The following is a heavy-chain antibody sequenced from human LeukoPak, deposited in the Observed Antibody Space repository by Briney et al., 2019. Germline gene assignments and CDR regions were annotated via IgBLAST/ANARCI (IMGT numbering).Heavy chain of an antibody. D-gene: IGHD3-10*02. V-gene: IGHV3-23*01. CDR3: AELGITMIGGV. J-gene: IGHJ6*04. CDR2: ISVSGGTT. CDR1: GLTFSNYP. Sequence: PGGSLRLSCTASGLTFSNYPMTWVRQAPGKGLEWVSSISVSGGTTYYPDAVKGRFTILRDNAKSSLYLQMNSLRAEDTAVYYCAELGITMIGGVWGKGTTVTISS.